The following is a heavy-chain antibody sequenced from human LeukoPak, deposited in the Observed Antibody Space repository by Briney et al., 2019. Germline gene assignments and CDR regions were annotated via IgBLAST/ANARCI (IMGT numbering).Heavy chain of an antibody. J-gene: IGHJ4*02. CDR1: GFTVSNNY. CDR2: IYSGGST. CDR3: AAQGVFSHGGY. Sequence: GGSLRLPCAASGFTVSNNYMSWVRQAPGKGLEWVSVIYSGGSTYYTDSVKGRFTISRDTSKNTLYLQMNSLRAEDTAVYCCAAQGVFSHGGYWGQGTLVTVSS. D-gene: IGHD3-16*01. V-gene: IGHV3-53*01.